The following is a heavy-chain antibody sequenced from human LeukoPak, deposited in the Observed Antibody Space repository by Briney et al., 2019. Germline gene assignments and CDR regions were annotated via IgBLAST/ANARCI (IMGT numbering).Heavy chain of an antibody. D-gene: IGHD3-22*01. CDR1: GFTFSTSA. J-gene: IGHJ4*02. CDR3: AREVYDTSGVDY. CDR2: ISGRGDTT. V-gene: IGHV3-23*01. Sequence: GGSLRLSCEASGFTFSTSAMSWVRQAPGKGLEWVSGISGRGDTTYYADSVKGRFTISRDSSKNTLFLQVNSLRAEDTAIYYCAREVYDTSGVDYWGQGTLVTVSS.